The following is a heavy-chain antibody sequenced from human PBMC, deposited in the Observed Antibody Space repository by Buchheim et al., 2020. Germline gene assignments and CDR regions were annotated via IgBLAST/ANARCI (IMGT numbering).Heavy chain of an antibody. D-gene: IGHD2-2*01. Sequence: EVQLVESGGGLVQPGGSLRLSCAASGFTFSTYWMHWVRQAPGKGLVWVSRFSSDGSSTTYADSVKGRFTIYRDHAKNTLLLQMNSLRAEDTAVYYCARGGTVVSAFMPGWGQGTL. V-gene: IGHV3-74*01. CDR1: GFTFSTYW. CDR3: ARGGTVVSAFMPG. J-gene: IGHJ4*02. CDR2: FSSDGSST.